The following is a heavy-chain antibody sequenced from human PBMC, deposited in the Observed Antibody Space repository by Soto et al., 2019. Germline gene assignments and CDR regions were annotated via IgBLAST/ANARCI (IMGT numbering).Heavy chain of an antibody. Sequence: ETLSLTCPVSGGSISSYYWSWIRQPPGKGLEWIGYVYYSGSTNYNPSLKSRLTISVDTSKNQFSLQLSSVTAADTAVYHCARAPRGGSFFYFDHWGQGTLVTVSS. CDR2: VYYSGST. V-gene: IGHV4-59*01. CDR3: ARAPRGGSFFYFDH. D-gene: IGHD2-15*01. CDR1: GGSISSYY. J-gene: IGHJ4*02.